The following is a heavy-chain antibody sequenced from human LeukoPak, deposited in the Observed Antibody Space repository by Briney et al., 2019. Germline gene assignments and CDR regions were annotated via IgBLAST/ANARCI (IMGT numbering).Heavy chain of an antibody. Sequence: SETLSLTCTVSGGSISSGGYYWSWIRQHPGKGLEWIGYIYYSGSTNYNPSLKSRVTISVDTSKNQFSLKLSSVTAADTAVYYCARGRLYYYDSSHPTRRAFDIWGQGTMVTVSS. CDR1: GGSISSGGYY. CDR3: ARGRLYYYDSSHPTRRAFDI. V-gene: IGHV4-31*03. CDR2: IYYSGST. J-gene: IGHJ3*02. D-gene: IGHD3-22*01.